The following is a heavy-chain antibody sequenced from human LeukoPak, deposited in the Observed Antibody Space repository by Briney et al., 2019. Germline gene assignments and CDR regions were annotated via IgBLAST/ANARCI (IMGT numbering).Heavy chain of an antibody. CDR2: ISGDGTET. D-gene: IGHD4-11*01. J-gene: IGHJ5*02. CDR3: ASRATVSTDRFWFDP. Sequence: GGSLRLSCTASGLIFRNYAMTWVRQAPRKGLEWVSPISGDGTETFYADSVKGRFTISRDNSKNTLYLQMNSLRAEDTAVYYCASRATVSTDRFWFDPWGQGTLVTVSS. V-gene: IGHV3-23*01. CDR1: GLIFRNYA.